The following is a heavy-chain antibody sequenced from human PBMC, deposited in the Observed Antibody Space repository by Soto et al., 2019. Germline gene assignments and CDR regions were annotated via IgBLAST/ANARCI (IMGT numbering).Heavy chain of an antibody. D-gene: IGHD3-22*01. CDR2: IYYSGST. V-gene: IGHV4-59*01. Sequence: QVQLQESGPGLVKPSETLSLTCTVSGGSISSYYWSWIRQPPGKGLEWIGYIYYSGSTNYNPSLKSRVTISVDTSKNRFSLKLSSVTAADTAVYYCARGGSSRLLPSYFDYWGQGTLVTVSS. CDR3: ARGGSSRLLPSYFDY. J-gene: IGHJ4*02. CDR1: GGSISSYY.